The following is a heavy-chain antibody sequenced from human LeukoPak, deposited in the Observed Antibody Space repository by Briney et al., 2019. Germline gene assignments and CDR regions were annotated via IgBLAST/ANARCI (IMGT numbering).Heavy chain of an antibody. J-gene: IGHJ4*02. CDR1: GYTFTSYY. V-gene: IGHV1-46*01. CDR3: ARAMYYEGSGYSYYFDY. D-gene: IGHD3-22*01. Sequence: ASVKVSCKASGYTFTSYYMLWVRQAPGQGLEWMGIINPSGGSTSYAQKFQGRVTMIRDMSTSTVYMELSSLRAEDTAVYYCARAMYYEGSGYSYYFDYWGQGALVTVSS. CDR2: INPSGGST.